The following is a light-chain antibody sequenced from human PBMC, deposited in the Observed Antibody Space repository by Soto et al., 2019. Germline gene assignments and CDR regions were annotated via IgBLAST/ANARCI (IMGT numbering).Light chain of an antibody. V-gene: IGLV2-14*01. CDR1: SSDFGAYNY. CDR3: TSYTSGSLYV. CDR2: NVS. Sequence: QSALTQPASVSGSPGQSITISCTGTSSDFGAYNYVSWYQQYPGKVPKLLIYNVSNRPSGVSSRFSGSKSGNTASLTISGLQAEDEADYFCTSYTSGSLYVFGTGTKLTVL. J-gene: IGLJ1*01.